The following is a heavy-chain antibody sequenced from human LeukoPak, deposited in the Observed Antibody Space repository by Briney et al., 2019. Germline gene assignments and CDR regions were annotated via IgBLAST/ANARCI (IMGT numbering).Heavy chain of an antibody. V-gene: IGHV3-21*01. Sequence: PGGSLRLSCAASGFTFSSYSMNWVRQAPGKGLEWVSSISSSSSYIYYADSVKGRFTISRDNAKNSLYLQMNSLRAEDTAVYYCARDRGCSSTNCYAGGFDYWGQGTLVTVSS. CDR3: ARDRGCSSTNCYAGGFDY. CDR2: ISSSSSYI. D-gene: IGHD2-2*01. CDR1: GFTFSSYS. J-gene: IGHJ4*02.